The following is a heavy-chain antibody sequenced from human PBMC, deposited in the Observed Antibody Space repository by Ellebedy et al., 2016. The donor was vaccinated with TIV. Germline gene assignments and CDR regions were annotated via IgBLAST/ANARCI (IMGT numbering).Heavy chain of an antibody. J-gene: IGHJ6*02. V-gene: IGHV4-31*03. CDR1: AGSVSSDGFF. CDR3: ARDPIRVPPSGYYYGMDV. CDR2: VSYSGIT. D-gene: IGHD3-10*01. Sequence: MPSEILSLTCTVSAGSVSSDGFFWSWIRQHPGEGLEWIGYVSYSGITNYNPSLKSRVTMSIDTSKNQFSLNLNSVTAADTAVYYWARDPIRVPPSGYYYGMDVWGQGTTVTVSS.